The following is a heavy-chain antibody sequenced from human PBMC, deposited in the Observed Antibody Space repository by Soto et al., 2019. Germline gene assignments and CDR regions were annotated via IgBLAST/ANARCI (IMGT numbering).Heavy chain of an antibody. J-gene: IGHJ4*02. CDR2: IYYSGST. CDR3: VRGRIMIRFGGLIVHFDY. CDR1: GGSISRYY. D-gene: IGHD3-16*02. Sequence: SETLSLTCTVSGGSISRYYWSWIRQPPGKGLEWIGYIYYSGSTNYNPSLKSRVTISVDTSKNQFSLKLSSVTAADTALYYCVRGRIMIRFGGLIVHFDYRGQRTLDPVSS. V-gene: IGHV4-59*01.